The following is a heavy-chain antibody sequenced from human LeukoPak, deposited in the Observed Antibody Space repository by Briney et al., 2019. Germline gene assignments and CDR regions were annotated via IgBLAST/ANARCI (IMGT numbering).Heavy chain of an antibody. J-gene: IGHJ4*02. CDR1: GSLDIYY. CDR2: ITYRRGA. D-gene: IGHD2-21*01. V-gene: IGHV4-34*01. Sequence: ASETLSLTCAVYGSLDIYYFMFVRQPPGKGLQWLGEITYRRGADYNPSLKSRLTISIDVPQRQISLQLRSVTAADTAVYYCAPYVGDWNFDSWGQGTLVTVSS. CDR3: APYVGDWNFDS.